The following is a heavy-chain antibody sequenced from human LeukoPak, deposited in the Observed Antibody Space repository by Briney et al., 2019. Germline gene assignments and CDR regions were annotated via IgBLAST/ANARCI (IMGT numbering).Heavy chain of an antibody. CDR2: INPSGGST. CDR3: ARASIVGATPIDY. J-gene: IGHJ4*02. V-gene: IGHV1-46*01. CDR1: GYTFTSYY. D-gene: IGHD1-26*01. Sequence: ASVKVSCKASGYTFTSYYMHWVRQAPGQGLEWMGIINPSGGSTSYAQKFQGRVTITADESTSTAYMELSSLRSEDTAVYYCARASIVGATPIDYWGQGTLVTVSS.